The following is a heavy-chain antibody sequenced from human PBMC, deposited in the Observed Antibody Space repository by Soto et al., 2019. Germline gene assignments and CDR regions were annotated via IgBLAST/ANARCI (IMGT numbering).Heavy chain of an antibody. V-gene: IGHV4-30-4*01. CDR3: ARDTYSGYDFGL. CDR1: GASVAGGSYY. J-gene: IGHJ5*02. Sequence: PSETLSLTCSVSGASVAGGSYYWSWVRQPPGKGLEWIGYIPSRGRPFYNPSLTSRGTISAETSKNQLSLQLTSVTAADTAVYYCARDTYSGYDFGLWGQGTLVTVS. CDR2: IPSRGRP. D-gene: IGHD5-12*01.